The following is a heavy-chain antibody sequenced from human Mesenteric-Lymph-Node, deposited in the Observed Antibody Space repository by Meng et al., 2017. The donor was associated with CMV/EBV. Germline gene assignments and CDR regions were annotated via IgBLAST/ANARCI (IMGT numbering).Heavy chain of an antibody. CDR3: ARDLGSYYYGSGPFDY. CDR1: GYTFTSYA. J-gene: IGHJ4*02. CDR2: INTNTGNP. V-gene: IGHV7-4-1*02. D-gene: IGHD3-10*01. Sequence: GYTFTSYAMNWGRQAPGQGLEWMGWINTNTGNPTYAQGFTGRFVFSLDTSVSTAYLQISSLKAEDTAVYYCARDLGSYYYGSGPFDYWGQGTLVTVSS.